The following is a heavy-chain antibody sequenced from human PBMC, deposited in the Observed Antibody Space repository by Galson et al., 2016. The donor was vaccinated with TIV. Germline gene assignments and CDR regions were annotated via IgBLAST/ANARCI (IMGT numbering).Heavy chain of an antibody. J-gene: IGHJ5*02. D-gene: IGHD3-3*01. CDR1: GSSFTNYW. CDR3: ARGVSTGSGWLDP. Sequence: QSGAEVKKPGESLRISCKGSGSSFTNYWITWVRQMPGKGLEWMGRIDPSDSYINYSPSFQGHVTISADRSINTAYLQWCSLKASDSAMYYCARGVSTGSGWLDPWGQGTLVTVSS. V-gene: IGHV5-10-1*01. CDR2: IDPSDSYI.